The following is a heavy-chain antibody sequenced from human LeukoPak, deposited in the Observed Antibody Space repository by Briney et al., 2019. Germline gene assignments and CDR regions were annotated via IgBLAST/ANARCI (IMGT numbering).Heavy chain of an antibody. Sequence: GESLKISCKASGYSFTSYWIGWVRQMPGKGLEWMGIIYPGDSDTRYSPSFQGQVTISADKSISTAYLQWSSLKASDTAMYYCASTMVRGVQGDAFDIWGQGTMVTVSS. CDR2: IYPGDSDT. CDR1: GYSFTSYW. V-gene: IGHV5-51*01. CDR3: ASTMVRGVQGDAFDI. J-gene: IGHJ3*02. D-gene: IGHD3-10*01.